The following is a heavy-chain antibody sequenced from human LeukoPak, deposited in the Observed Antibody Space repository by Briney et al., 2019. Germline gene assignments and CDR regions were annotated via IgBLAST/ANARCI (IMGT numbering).Heavy chain of an antibody. CDR3: AREGFGGSYYDY. CDR1: GGSISSYY. CDR2: IYYSGST. J-gene: IGHJ4*02. Sequence: SETLSLTCTVSGGSISSYYWSWIRQPPGKGLEWIGYIYYSGSTNYNPSLKSRVTISVDTSKNQFSLKLSSVTAADTAVYFCAREGFGGSYYDYWGQGTLVTVSS. V-gene: IGHV4-59*01. D-gene: IGHD1-26*01.